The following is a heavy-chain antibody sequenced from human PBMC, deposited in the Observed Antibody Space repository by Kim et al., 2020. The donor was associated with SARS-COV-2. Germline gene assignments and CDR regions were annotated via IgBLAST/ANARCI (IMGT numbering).Heavy chain of an antibody. CDR3: ATRGWGGGDPP. CDR1: GFTFSSYA. D-gene: IGHD2-21*02. CDR2: IWYDGSNK. V-gene: IGHV3-33*01. J-gene: IGHJ5*02. Sequence: GGSLRLSCAASGFTFSSYAMHWVRQAPGKGLEWVAVIWYDGSNKYYADSVKGRFTISRDNSKNTLYLQMNSLRAEDTAVYYCATRGWGGGDPPWGQGTLVTVSS.